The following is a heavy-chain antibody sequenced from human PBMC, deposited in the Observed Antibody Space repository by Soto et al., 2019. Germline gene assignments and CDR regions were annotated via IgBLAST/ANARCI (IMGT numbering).Heavy chain of an antibody. CDR3: AKARCSTTNCYVPDY. Sequence: GGSLRLCCVASGVTFSNYGMNWVRQAPGKGLEWVSHISSSSSTTYYADSVQGRFTISRDNPKNTLYLQMSSLRVEDTAMYYCAKARCSTTNCYVPDYWGQGTLVTVSS. CDR2: ISSSSSTT. J-gene: IGHJ4*02. CDR1: GVTFSNYG. V-gene: IGHV3-48*01. D-gene: IGHD2-2*01.